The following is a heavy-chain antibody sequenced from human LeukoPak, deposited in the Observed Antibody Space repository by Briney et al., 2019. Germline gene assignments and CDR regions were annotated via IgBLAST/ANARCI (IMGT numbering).Heavy chain of an antibody. J-gene: IGHJ5*02. D-gene: IGHD3-22*01. CDR1: GGSFSGYY. CDR3: TRDSRIGFRFDP. V-gene: IGHV4-4*07. CDR2: IYSSGSA. Sequence: SETLSLTCAVYGGSFSGYYWSWIRQPAGKGLEWIGRIYSSGSANYNPSLKSRVAISIDIFKNQFSLKLSSVTAADTAFYYCTRDSRIGFRFDPWGQGTLVTVSS.